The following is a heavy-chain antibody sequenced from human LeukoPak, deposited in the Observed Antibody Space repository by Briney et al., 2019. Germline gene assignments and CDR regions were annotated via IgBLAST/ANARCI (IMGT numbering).Heavy chain of an antibody. J-gene: IGHJ2*01. Sequence: PSETLSLTCTVSGGSISSSSYYWGWIRQPPGKGLEWIGSIYYSGSTYYNPSLKSRVTISVDTSKNQFSLKLSSVTAVDTAVYYCARIPPYSSGWYMGSGSGDRHWYFDLWGRGTLVTVSS. CDR3: ARIPPYSSGWYMGSGSGDRHWYFDL. D-gene: IGHD6-19*01. V-gene: IGHV4-39*01. CDR2: IYYSGST. CDR1: GGSISSSSYY.